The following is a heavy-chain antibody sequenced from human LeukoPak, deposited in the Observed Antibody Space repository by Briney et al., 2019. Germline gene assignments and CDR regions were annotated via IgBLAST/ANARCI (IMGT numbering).Heavy chain of an antibody. CDR2: ISWNSGSI. CDR3: AKDSGSIAVAGGLFDY. D-gene: IGHD6-19*01. J-gene: IGHJ4*02. CDR1: GFTFDDYA. Sequence: PGRSLRLSCAASGFTFDDYAMHWVRQAPGKGLEWVSGISWNSGSIGYADSVKGRFTISRDNTKNSLYLQMNSLRAEDTALYYCAKDSGSIAVAGGLFDYWGQGTLVTVSS. V-gene: IGHV3-9*01.